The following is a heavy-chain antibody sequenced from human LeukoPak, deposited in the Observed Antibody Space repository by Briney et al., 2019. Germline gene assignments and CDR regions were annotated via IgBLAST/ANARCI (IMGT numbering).Heavy chain of an antibody. J-gene: IGHJ4*02. D-gene: IGHD4-17*01. CDR3: ARGTTVTTPFDY. Sequence: PSETPSLTCTVSGGSISSYCWSWIRQPPGKGLEWIGYIYYSGSTNYNPSLKSRVTISVDTSKNQFSLKLSSVTAADTAVYYCARGTTVTTPFDYWGQGTLVTVSS. CDR1: GGSISSYC. V-gene: IGHV4-59*01. CDR2: IYYSGST.